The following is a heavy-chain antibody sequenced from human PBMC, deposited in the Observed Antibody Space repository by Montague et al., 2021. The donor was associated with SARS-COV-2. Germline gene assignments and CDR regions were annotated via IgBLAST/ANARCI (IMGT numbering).Heavy chain of an antibody. V-gene: IGHV4-39*07. J-gene: IGHJ6*02. CDR2: IYYTGST. CDR1: GXSISSSSYY. D-gene: IGHD3-22*01. Sequence: SETLSLTCTVSGXSISSSSYYWGWIRQPPGKGLEWIGSIYYTGSTYYNPSLKSRVTISVDTSKNQFSLKLSSVTAADTAVYYCARDTRIAMLVVVTRFGLDFWGQGTTVTVSS. CDR3: ARDTRIAMLVVVTRFGLDF.